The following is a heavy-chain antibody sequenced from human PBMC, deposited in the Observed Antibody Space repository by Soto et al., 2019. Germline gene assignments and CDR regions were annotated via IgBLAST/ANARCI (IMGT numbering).Heavy chain of an antibody. J-gene: IGHJ6*02. V-gene: IGHV3-48*02. D-gene: IGHD3-16*01. CDR1: GFTLSNYA. CDR3: ARIKLVEFFFINVDVYDMDV. CDR2: ISSDSRYI. Sequence: EVQLVESGGGLVQPGGSLRLSWAASGFTLSNYAVNWVRQAPGKGLEWVPSISSDSRYIYYGDSVKGRFTISRDNARNSVYLQMNSLRDEDTAVYYCARIKLVEFFFINVDVYDMDVWGQGTPVTVSS.